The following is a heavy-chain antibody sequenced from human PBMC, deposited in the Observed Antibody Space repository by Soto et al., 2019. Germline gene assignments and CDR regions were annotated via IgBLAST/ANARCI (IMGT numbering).Heavy chain of an antibody. CDR1: GGSMTNYY. V-gene: IGHV4-59*08. J-gene: IGHJ5*02. CDR3: ARHVPARVGFDP. CDR2: IFYSGST. Sequence: QVQLQESGPGVVKPSETLSLTCTVSGGSMTNYYWSWIRQPPGKGLEWIGYIFYSGSTNYNPSLKSRVTIAVDTSKNQFSLKLSSVTAADTAVYYCARHVPARVGFDPWGPGTLDTVSS.